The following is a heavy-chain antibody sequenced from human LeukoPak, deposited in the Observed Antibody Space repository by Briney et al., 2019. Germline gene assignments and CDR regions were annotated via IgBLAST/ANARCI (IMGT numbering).Heavy chain of an antibody. D-gene: IGHD4-17*01. CDR3: ARGGDYRFDY. CDR1: GGSISSGSW. CDR2: IRHSGST. V-gene: IGHV4-4*02. J-gene: IGHJ4*02. Sequence: SETLSLTCAVSGGSISSGSWWGWIRQPPGKGLGWIGEIRHSGSTNYNPSLKSRVTLSVDKSKNQLSLRLTSVTAADTAVYYCARGGDYRFDYWGQGTLVTVSS.